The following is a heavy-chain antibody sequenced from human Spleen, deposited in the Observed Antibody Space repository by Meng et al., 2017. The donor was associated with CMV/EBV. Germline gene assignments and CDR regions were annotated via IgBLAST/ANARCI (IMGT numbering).Heavy chain of an antibody. D-gene: IGHD1-7*01. CDR2: ISTSGSYI. CDR1: GFAFGIYW. CDR3: ARDIELDY. J-gene: IGHJ4*02. V-gene: IGHV3-21*01. Sequence: SLGLSCAASGFAFGIYWMTWVRQAPGKGLEWVSSISTSGSYIYYADSVKGRFTISRDNAKNSLTLQMNSLRADDTAVYFCARDIELDYWGQGTLVTVSS.